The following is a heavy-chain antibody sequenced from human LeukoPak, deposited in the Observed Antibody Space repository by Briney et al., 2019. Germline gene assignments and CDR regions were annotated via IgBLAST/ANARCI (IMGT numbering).Heavy chain of an antibody. Sequence: SETLSLTCTVSGGSISSYYWSWIRQPPGKGLEWIGHIYYTGSTNYNPSLKSRVTMSIDTSKNQFSLQLSSVTAADTAVYYCARDSGSGTYYWGQGTLVTVSS. V-gene: IGHV4-59*01. J-gene: IGHJ4*02. CDR3: ARDSGSGTYY. CDR2: IYYTGST. D-gene: IGHD6-19*01. CDR1: GGSISSYY.